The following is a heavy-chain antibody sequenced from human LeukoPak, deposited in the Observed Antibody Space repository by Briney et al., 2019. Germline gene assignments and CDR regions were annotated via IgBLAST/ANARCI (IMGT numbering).Heavy chain of an antibody. CDR1: GFRFSNSW. D-gene: IGHD3-10*01. CDR2: MKTDGTRI. V-gene: IGHV3-74*01. J-gene: IGHJ1*01. CDR3: ARGADHGGSYYPD. Sequence: GGSLRLSCAASGFRFSNSWMYWVRQGPGKGPVWVSRMKTDGTRIEYADSVKGRFTISRDNAKNTLFLQMSSLSVEDTAVYYCARGADHGGSYYPDWGQGTRVTVSS.